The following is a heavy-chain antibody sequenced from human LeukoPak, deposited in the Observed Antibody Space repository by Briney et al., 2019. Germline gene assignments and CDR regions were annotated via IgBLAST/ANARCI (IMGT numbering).Heavy chain of an antibody. J-gene: IGHJ6*03. CDR2: INHSGST. CDR1: GGSLSGYY. V-gene: IGHV4-34*01. CDR3: AREVPAALYYYYYYYMDV. D-gene: IGHD2-2*01. Sequence: SETLSLTCAVYGGSLSGYYWSWIRRPPGKGLEWIGEINHSGSTNYNPSLKSRVTISVDTSKNQFSLKLSSVTAADTAVYYCAREVPAALYYYYYYYMDVWGKGTTVTVSS.